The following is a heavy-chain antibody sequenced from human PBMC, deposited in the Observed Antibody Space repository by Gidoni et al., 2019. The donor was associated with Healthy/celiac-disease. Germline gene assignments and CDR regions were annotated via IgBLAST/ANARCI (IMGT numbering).Heavy chain of an antibody. V-gene: IGHV3-30*18. CDR1: GFTFSSYG. Sequence: QVQLVESGGGVVQPGRSLRLSCAASGFTFSSYGMHWVRQAPGKGLEWVAVLSYDGSNKYYADSVKGRFTISRDNSKNTLYLQMNSLRAEDTAVYYCAKDGYSSSPDYWGQGTLVTVSS. CDR2: LSYDGSNK. CDR3: AKDGYSSSPDY. D-gene: IGHD6-6*01. J-gene: IGHJ4*02.